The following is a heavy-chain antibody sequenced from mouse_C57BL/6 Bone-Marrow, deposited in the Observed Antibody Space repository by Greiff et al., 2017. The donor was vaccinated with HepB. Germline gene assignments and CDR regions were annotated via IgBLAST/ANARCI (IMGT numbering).Heavy chain of an antibody. CDR2: IYPRDGST. D-gene: IGHD2-4*01. CDR3: ARRGDYDSFAY. CDR1: GYTFTSYD. V-gene: IGHV1-85*01. Sequence: QVHVKQSGPELVKPGASVKLSCKASGYTFTSYDINWVKQRPGQGLEWIGWIYPRDGSTKYNEKFKGKATLTVDTPSSTAYMELHSLTSEDSAVYFCARRGDYDSFAYWGQGTLVTVSA. J-gene: IGHJ3*01.